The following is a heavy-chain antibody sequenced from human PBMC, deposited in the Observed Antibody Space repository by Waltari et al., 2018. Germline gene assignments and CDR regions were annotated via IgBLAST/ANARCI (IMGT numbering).Heavy chain of an antibody. V-gene: IGHV3-48*03. CDR2: ISSTFEI. J-gene: IGHJ4*02. D-gene: IGHD7-27*01. CDR1: GFTFTSHH. Sequence: EVRLVESGGGLLHPGGTLRLSCEASGFTFTSHHLNWVRQAPGKGLEWLSYISSTFEIHYADSVKGRLTVSRDNARNSVFLEMSSLRADDTAVYYCVRDLNWGFDSWGQGTLVTVSS. CDR3: VRDLNWGFDS.